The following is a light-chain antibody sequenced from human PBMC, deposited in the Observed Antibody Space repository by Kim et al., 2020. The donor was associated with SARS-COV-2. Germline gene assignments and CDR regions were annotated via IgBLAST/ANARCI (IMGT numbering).Light chain of an antibody. Sequence: SSELTQDPAVSVALGQTVRITCQGDSLRSYYATWYQQNPGQAPILLSYGKTNRPSGTPDRFSGSSSGNTASLTITGTQAAAEADYYCNSLDSNDNLVFGG. CDR1: SLRSYY. CDR2: GKT. V-gene: IGLV3-19*01. J-gene: IGLJ2*01. CDR3: NSLDSNDNLV.